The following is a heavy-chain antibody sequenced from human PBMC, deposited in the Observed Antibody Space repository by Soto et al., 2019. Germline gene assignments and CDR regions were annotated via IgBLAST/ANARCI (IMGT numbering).Heavy chain of an antibody. J-gene: IGHJ6*02. CDR1: GGSISSGGYY. D-gene: IGHD3-16*01. CDR3: ARDQGGSRDYYYYGMDV. CDR2: IYYSGST. V-gene: IGHV4-31*03. Sequence: PSETLSLTCTVSGGSISSGGYYWSWIRQHPGKGLEWIGYIYYSGSTYYNPSLKSRVTISVDTSKNQFSLKLSSVTAADTAVYYCARDQGGSRDYYYYGMDVWGQGTTVTRLL.